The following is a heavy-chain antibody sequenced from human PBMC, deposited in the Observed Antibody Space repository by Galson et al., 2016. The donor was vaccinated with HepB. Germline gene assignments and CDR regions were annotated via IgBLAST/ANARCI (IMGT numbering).Heavy chain of an antibody. Sequence: LRLSCAASGFTFDDYAMHWVRQAPGKGLEWVSGISWNSDSIGYADSVKGRFTISRDNAKNSLYLQMNSLRVEDTAFYYCAKDQEQWLVGFDYWGQGTLVTVSS. CDR1: GFTFDDYA. CDR3: AKDQEQWLVGFDY. J-gene: IGHJ4*02. CDR2: ISWNSDSI. D-gene: IGHD6-19*01. V-gene: IGHV3-9*01.